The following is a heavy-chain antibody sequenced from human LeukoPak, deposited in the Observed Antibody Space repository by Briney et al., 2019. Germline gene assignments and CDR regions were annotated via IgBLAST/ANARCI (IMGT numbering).Heavy chain of an antibody. V-gene: IGHV3-23*01. CDR1: GFTFSSYA. D-gene: IGHD3-22*01. CDR2: ISGSGGST. Sequence: TGGSLRLPCAASGFTFSSYAMSWVRQAPGKGLEWVSAISGSGGSTYYADSVKGRFTISRDNAKNSLYLQMNSLRAEDTAVYYCARGGPYYYDSSGYSDFDYWGQGTLVTVSS. J-gene: IGHJ4*02. CDR3: ARGGPYYYDSSGYSDFDY.